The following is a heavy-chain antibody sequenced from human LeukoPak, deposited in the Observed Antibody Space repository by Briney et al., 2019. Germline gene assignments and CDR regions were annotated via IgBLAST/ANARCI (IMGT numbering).Heavy chain of an antibody. CDR2: ISCSGGST. J-gene: IGHJ4*02. CDR1: GFTFSSHA. V-gene: IGHV3-23*01. D-gene: IGHD6-13*01. Sequence: GGSLRLSCAASGFTFSSHAIIWVRQAPGKGLEWVSAISCSGGSTYYADSVKGRFTISRDNSKNTLYLQMNSLRAEDTAVYYCAKDNGLAAAALVFDYWGRGPLVTVFS. CDR3: AKDNGLAAAALVFDY.